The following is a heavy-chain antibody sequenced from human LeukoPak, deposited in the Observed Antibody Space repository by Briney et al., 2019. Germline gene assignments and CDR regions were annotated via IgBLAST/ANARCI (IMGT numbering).Heavy chain of an antibody. V-gene: IGHV4-59*01. CDR2: IYYSGST. J-gene: IGHJ4*02. CDR3: TRNYDSSGYTTFGY. CDR1: GGSISTYY. D-gene: IGHD3-22*01. Sequence: PSETLSLTCTVSGGSISTYYWSWIRQPPGKGLEWIGHIYYSGSTNYNPSLKSRVTIAVDTSKNHFSLKLSSVTAADTAVYYCTRNYDSSGYTTFGYWDRGTLVTVSS.